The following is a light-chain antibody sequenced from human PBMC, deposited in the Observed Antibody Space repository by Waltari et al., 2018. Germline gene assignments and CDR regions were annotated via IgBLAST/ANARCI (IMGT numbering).Light chain of an antibody. V-gene: IGLV2-23*02. CDR3: CSYEGAGTGV. CDR2: EVG. Sequence: QSALTQPASVSGSPGQSITISCTGTSGDVGRYNLVSWYQQHPGKAPKLMIYEVGKRPSGISNRFSGSKSGNTASLTISGLQAEDEADYYCCSYEGAGTGVFGGGTKVTVL. J-gene: IGLJ3*02. CDR1: SGDVGRYNL.